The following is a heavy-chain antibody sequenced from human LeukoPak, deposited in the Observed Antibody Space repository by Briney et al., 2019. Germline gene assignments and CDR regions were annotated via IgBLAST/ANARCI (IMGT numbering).Heavy chain of an antibody. CDR3: AREFYYDDSGYSRGWFDP. J-gene: IGHJ5*02. CDR2: VYYSGTT. CDR1: GGSISTANNY. V-gene: IGHV4-39*07. Sequence: NPSETLSLTCTVSGGSISTANNYWGWIRQPPGQGLEWIGSVYYSGTTYYNPSLKSRVIISVDTSKNQFSLRLTSVTAADTAMYYCAREFYYDDSGYSRGWFDPWGQGTLVTVSS. D-gene: IGHD3-22*01.